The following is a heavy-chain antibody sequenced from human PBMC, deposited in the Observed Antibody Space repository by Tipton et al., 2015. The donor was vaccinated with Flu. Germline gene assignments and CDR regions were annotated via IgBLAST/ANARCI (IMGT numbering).Heavy chain of an antibody. CDR2: ISGSGGST. Sequence: CAASGFTFSSYAMSWVRQAPGKGLEWVSAISGSGGSTYYADSVKGRFTISRDNSKNTLYLQMNSLRAEDTAVYYCAKIARGGYRLVGAFDIWGQGTMVPVSS. D-gene: IGHD3-22*01. V-gene: IGHV3-23*01. CDR1: GFTFSSYA. CDR3: AKIARGGYRLVGAFDI. J-gene: IGHJ3*02.